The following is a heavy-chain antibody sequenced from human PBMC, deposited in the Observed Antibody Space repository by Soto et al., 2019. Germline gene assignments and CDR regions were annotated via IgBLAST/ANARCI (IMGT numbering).Heavy chain of an antibody. J-gene: IGHJ4*02. CDR3: ARDPPPWLAVGDY. V-gene: IGHV3-21*01. CDR1: GFTFSSYS. D-gene: IGHD6-19*01. Sequence: EVQLVESGGGLVKPGGSLRLSCAASGFTFSSYSMNWVRQAPGKGLEWVSSISSSSSYIYYADSVKGRFTISIDNAKNSLYLQMNSLRAEDTAVYYCARDPPPWLAVGDYWGQGTLVTVSS. CDR2: ISSSSSYI.